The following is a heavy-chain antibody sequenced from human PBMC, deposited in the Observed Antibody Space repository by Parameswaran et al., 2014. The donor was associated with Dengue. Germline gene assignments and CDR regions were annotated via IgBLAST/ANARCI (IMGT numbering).Heavy chain of an antibody. D-gene: IGHD5-24*01. V-gene: IGHV4-4*02. CDR3: AREVEMATIRGAFDI. Sequence: WIRQPPGKGLEWIGEIYHSGSTNYNPSLKSRVTISVDKSKNQFSLKLSSVTAADTAVYYCAREVEMATIRGAFDIWGQGTMVTVSS. CDR2: IYHSGST. J-gene: IGHJ3*02.